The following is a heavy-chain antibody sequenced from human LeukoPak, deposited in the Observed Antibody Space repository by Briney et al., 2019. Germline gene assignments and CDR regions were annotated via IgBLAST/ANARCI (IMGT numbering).Heavy chain of an antibody. CDR2: IIPIFGTA. J-gene: IGHJ4*02. Sequence: SVKVSCKASGGSFSSYAINWVRQAPGQGRELMGMIIPIFGTANYAQKFQGRVTITTEESTSTAYMKRSSLRSEDTAVYYCARAPYYYDSSSYSNYWGQGTLVTVSS. V-gene: IGHV1-69*05. D-gene: IGHD3-22*01. CDR3: ARAPYYYDSSSYSNY. CDR1: GGSFSSYA.